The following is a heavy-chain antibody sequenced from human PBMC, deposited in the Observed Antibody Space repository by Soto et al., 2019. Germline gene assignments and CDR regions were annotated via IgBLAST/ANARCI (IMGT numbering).Heavy chain of an antibody. CDR3: AREKGCQPTDC. CDR2: ISAYNGNT. D-gene: IGHD2-2*01. Sequence: QVQLVQSGAEVKKPGASVKVSCKASGYTFTSYGISWVRQAPGQGLEWMGWISAYNGNTNYAQKLQGRVTMTTDTSTSTAYRQLRSLTSDGTAVYYCAREKGCQPTDCWGQGTLVTVSS. V-gene: IGHV1-18*01. CDR1: GYTFTSYG. J-gene: IGHJ4*02.